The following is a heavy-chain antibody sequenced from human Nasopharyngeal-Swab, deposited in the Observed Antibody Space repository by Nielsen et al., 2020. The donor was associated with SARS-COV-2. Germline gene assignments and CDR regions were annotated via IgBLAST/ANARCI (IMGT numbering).Heavy chain of an antibody. CDR2: MSYDGSNK. J-gene: IGHJ3*02. CDR3: ARARPRLSRSIAAAGLDTFDI. V-gene: IGHV3-30-3*01. D-gene: IGHD6-13*01. Sequence: GESLKISCAASGFTFSSYATHWVRQAPGKGLEWVAFMSYDGSNKYYADSVKGRFTISRDNSNNALYLQMSSLRPEDTAVYFCARARPRLSRSIAAAGLDTFDIWGQGTMVTVSS. CDR1: GFTFSSYA.